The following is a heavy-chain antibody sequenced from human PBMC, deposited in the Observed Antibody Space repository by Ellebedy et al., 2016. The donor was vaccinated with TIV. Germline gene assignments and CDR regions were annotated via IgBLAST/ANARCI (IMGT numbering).Heavy chain of an antibody. CDR3: VRAKAGTGSSDY. V-gene: IGHV3-74*01. D-gene: IGHD3-10*01. CDR1: GFTFGSYW. J-gene: IGHJ4*02. CDR2: IDPDGSTT. Sequence: GESLKISCAASGFTFGSYWMHWVRQAPGKGLVWVSRIDPDGSTTNYADSVKGRFTISRDNAKNTLSLQMNSLSADDTAVYYCVRAKAGTGSSDYWGQGTLVTVSS.